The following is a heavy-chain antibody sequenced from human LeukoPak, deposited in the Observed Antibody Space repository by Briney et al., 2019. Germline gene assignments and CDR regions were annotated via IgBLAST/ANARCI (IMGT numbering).Heavy chain of an antibody. CDR1: GYTFTGYY. V-gene: IGHV1-2*02. CDR2: INPNSGGT. J-gene: IGHJ3*02. CDR3: ARDGPRNWNGGNDAFDI. Sequence: ASVKVSCKASGYTFTGYYMHWVRQAPGQGLEWMGWINPNSGGTNYAQKFRGRVTMTRDTSISTAYMELSRLRSDDTAVYYCARDGPRNWNGGNDAFDIWGQGTMVTVSS. D-gene: IGHD1-1*01.